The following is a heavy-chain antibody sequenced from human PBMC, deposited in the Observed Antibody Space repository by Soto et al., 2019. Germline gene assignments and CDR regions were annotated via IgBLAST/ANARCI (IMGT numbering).Heavy chain of an antibody. V-gene: IGHV3-30-3*01. J-gene: IGHJ4*02. CDR2: ISYDGSNK. CDR1: GFTFSSYA. Sequence: QVQLVESGGGVVQPGRSLRLSCAASGFTFSSYAMHWVRQAPGKGLEWVAVISYDGSNKYYADSVKGRFTISRDNSKNTLYLQMNILRAEDTAVYYCARDGAIAARAGLDYWGQGTLVTVSS. CDR3: ARDGAIAARAGLDY. D-gene: IGHD6-6*01.